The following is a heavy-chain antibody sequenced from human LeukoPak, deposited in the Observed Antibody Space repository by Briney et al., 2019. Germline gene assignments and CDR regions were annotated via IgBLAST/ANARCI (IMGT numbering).Heavy chain of an antibody. V-gene: IGHV4-39*01. J-gene: IGHJ2*01. Sequence: PSETLSLTCTVSGGSINSSSYYWGWIRQPPGKGLEWIGSIFYSGNTYDNPSLKSRVTISVDTSKNQFSLKLNSVTAADTAVYYCARQYSDILTGYHRGELYWYFDLWGRGTLVTVSS. CDR2: IFYSGNT. CDR3: ARQYSDILTGYHRGELYWYFDL. CDR1: GGSINSSSYY. D-gene: IGHD3-9*01.